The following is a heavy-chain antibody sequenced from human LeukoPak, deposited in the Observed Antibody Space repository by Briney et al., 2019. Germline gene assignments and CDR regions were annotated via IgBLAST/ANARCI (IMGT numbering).Heavy chain of an antibody. J-gene: IGHJ4*02. CDR2: ISTTPSFT. CDR3: ARDLSSGDY. V-gene: IGHV3-21*01. CDR1: GFTFSSYA. Sequence: PGGSLRLSCAASGFTFSSYAMNWVRQAPGKGLEWVSSISTTPSFTYYADSVKGRFTISRDNAKNSLSLQMNSLRVEDTAVYYCARDLSSGDYWGQGTLVTVSS. D-gene: IGHD3-22*01.